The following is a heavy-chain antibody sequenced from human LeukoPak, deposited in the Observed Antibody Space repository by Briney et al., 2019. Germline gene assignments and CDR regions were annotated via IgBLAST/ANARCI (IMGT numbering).Heavy chain of an antibody. Sequence: GGSLRLSCAASGFTVSSNYMSWVRQAPGKGLEWVSVIYSGGSTYYADSVKGRFTISRDNSKNTLYLQMNSLRAEDTAVYYCARSVSVTQIYWYFDLWGRGTLVTASS. V-gene: IGHV3-53*01. CDR2: IYSGGST. J-gene: IGHJ2*01. D-gene: IGHD4-17*01. CDR1: GFTVSSNY. CDR3: ARSVSVTQIYWYFDL.